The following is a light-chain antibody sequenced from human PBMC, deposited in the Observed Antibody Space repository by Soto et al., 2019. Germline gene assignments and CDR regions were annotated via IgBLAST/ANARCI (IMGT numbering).Light chain of an antibody. CDR3: XXXXTYPRT. V-gene: IGKV1-17*01. J-gene: IGKJ1*01. CDR1: QGIGTD. CDR2: STS. Sequence: DIQMTQSPSSLSASVGDRVTITCRASQGIGTDLGWYRQKPGRAPERLIYSTSSLQSGVPSRFSGSGSGTEFSLTITSXXPXDXXXXXXXXXXTYPRTFGQGTKVEIK.